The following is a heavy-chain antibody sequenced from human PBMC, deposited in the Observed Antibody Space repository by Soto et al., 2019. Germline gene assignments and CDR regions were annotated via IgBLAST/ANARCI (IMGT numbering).Heavy chain of an antibody. CDR1: GGTFSSYA. D-gene: IGHD3-10*01. J-gene: IGHJ4*02. CDR3: ARVHGWLGHYYFNY. CDR2: IIPIFGTA. Sequence: GASVKVSCKASGGTFSSYAISWVRQAPGQGLEWMGGIIPIFGTANYAQKFQGRVTITADESTSTAYMELSSLRSEDTAVYYCARVHGWLGHYYFNYGGKGTRVTVSS. V-gene: IGHV1-69*13.